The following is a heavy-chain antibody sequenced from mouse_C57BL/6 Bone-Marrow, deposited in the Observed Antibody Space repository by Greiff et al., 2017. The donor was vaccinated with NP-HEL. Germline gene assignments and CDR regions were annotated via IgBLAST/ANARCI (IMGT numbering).Heavy chain of an antibody. CDR1: GYTFTSYW. J-gene: IGHJ1*03. Sequence: QVQLQQPGAELVMPGASVKLSCKASGYTFTSYWMHWVKQRPGQGLEWIGEIDPSDSYTNYNQKFKGKSTLTVDKSSSTAYMQLSSLTSEDSAVYYGAREGASYYGSSYGYFDVWGTGTTVTVSS. V-gene: IGHV1-69*01. CDR2: IDPSDSYT. CDR3: AREGASYYGSSYGYFDV. D-gene: IGHD1-1*01.